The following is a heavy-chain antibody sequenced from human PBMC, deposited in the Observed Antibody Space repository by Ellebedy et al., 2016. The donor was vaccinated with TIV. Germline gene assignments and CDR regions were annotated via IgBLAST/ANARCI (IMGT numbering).Heavy chain of an antibody. CDR2: IIPVFGRA. V-gene: IGHV1-69*13. D-gene: IGHD4-17*01. Sequence: AASVKVSCKTSGGTFAISWVRQAPGQGLEWVGGIIPVFGRANYAQKFQGRVTITADESTSTAFMELTSLRSDDTAIYYCAGSRDYGDYRIYFHYWGQGTLVTVSS. J-gene: IGHJ4*02. CDR1: GGTFA. CDR3: AGSRDYGDYRIYFHY.